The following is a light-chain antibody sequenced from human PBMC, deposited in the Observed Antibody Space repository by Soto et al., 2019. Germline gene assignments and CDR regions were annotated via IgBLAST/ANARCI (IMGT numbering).Light chain of an antibody. Sequence: DIQITQSPSSLSASVGDRVIITCRASQSISSYLNWYQQKPGKAPTLMIYAAYRSQSRVPSRFSGSGSVTDFTLTISSLQPEDFATYYCQQSYSTPRTFGGGTKGEIK. CDR1: QSISSY. V-gene: IGKV1-39*01. J-gene: IGKJ4*01. CDR3: QQSYSTPRT. CDR2: AAY.